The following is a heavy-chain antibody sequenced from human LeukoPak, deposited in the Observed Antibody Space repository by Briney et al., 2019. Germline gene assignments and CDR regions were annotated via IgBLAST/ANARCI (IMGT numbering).Heavy chain of an antibody. V-gene: IGHV3-23*01. J-gene: IGHJ6*02. CDR1: GFTFSSYA. Sequence: GGSLRLSCAASGFTFSSYAMSWVRQAPGKGLEWVSVISGSGGSTYYADSVKGRFAISRDNSKNTLYLQMNSLRAEDTAVYYCAKDIGESRKPSIAAAGPYYYYGMDVWGQGTTVTVSS. CDR3: AKDIGESRKPSIAAAGPYYYYGMDV. CDR2: ISGSGGST. D-gene: IGHD6-13*01.